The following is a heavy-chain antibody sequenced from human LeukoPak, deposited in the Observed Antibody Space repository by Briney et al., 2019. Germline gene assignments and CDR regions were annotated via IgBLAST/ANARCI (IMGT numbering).Heavy chain of an antibody. V-gene: IGHV1-2*02. CDR1: GYTFTGYY. D-gene: IGHD3-22*01. CDR2: INPNSGGT. CDR3: ARGRRYYDSSNWFDP. J-gene: IGHJ5*02. Sequence: ASVKVSCKASGYTFTGYYMHWVRQAPGQGLEWMGWINPNSGGTNYAQKFQGRVTMTRDTSISTAYMELSRLRSDDTAVYYCARGRRYYDSSNWFDPWGQGTLVTVSS.